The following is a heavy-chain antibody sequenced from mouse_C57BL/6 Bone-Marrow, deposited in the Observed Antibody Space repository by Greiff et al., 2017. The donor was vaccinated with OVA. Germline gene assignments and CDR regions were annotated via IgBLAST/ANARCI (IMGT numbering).Heavy chain of an antibody. Sequence: VQLQQSGPELVKPGASVKISCKASGYSFTDYNMNWVKQSNGKSLEWIGVINPNDGTTSYNQKFKGKATLTVDKSSSTAYMQLNSLTPVDSSVSDCAPVDDTAWFAYWGQGTLVTVSA. V-gene: IGHV1-39*01. CDR3: APVDDTAWFAY. J-gene: IGHJ3*01. CDR2: INPNDGTT. CDR1: GYSFTDYN.